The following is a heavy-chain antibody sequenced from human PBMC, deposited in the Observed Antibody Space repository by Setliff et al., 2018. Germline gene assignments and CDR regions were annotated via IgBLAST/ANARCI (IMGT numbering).Heavy chain of an antibody. D-gene: IGHD6-13*01. Sequence: PGGSLRLSCAASGFTFSSYSMNWVRQAPGKGLEWVSSISSSSSYIYYEDSVKGRFTISRDNAKNSLYLQMNSLRAEDTAVYYCAREQQLVLDPTFDYWGQGTLVTVS. J-gene: IGHJ4*02. CDR1: GFTFSSYS. CDR3: AREQQLVLDPTFDY. V-gene: IGHV3-21*01. CDR2: ISSSSSYI.